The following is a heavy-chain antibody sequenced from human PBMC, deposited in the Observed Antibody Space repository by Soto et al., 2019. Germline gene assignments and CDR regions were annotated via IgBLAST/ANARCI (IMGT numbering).Heavy chain of an antibody. V-gene: IGHV3-30*18. J-gene: IGHJ4*02. CDR3: AKGRIYYYDSSGYWTYFDY. Sequence: QVQLVESGGGVVQPGRSLRLSCAASGFTFSSYGMHWVRQAPGKGLEWVAVISYDGSNKYYADSVKGRFTISRDNSKNTLYLQMNSLRAEDTAVYYCAKGRIYYYDSSGYWTYFDYWGQGTLVTVSS. D-gene: IGHD3-22*01. CDR2: ISYDGSNK. CDR1: GFTFSSYG.